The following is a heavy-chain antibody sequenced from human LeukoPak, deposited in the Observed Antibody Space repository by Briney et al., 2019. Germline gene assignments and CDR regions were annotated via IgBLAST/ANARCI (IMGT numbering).Heavy chain of an antibody. CDR3: AKDNGRYEFDY. CDR1: GFIFSVYA. CDR2: ISGSGSST. Sequence: PGGSLTLSCTASGFIFSVYAMSWVRQAPGKGLEWVSGISGSGSSTYYADSMKGRFTISRDNSKNTLYLQANSLRSEDTAVYYCAKDNGRYEFDYWGQGTLVTVSS. J-gene: IGHJ4*02. D-gene: IGHD1-26*01. V-gene: IGHV3-23*01.